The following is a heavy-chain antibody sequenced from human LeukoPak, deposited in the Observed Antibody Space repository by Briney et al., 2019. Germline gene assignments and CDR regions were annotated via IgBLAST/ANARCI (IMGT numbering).Heavy chain of an antibody. J-gene: IGHJ6*02. V-gene: IGHV3-23*01. D-gene: IGHD3-3*01. Sequence: AGGSLRLSCAASGFSFSSYAMSWVRQAPGKGLEWVSAITGSGGSTYYADSVKGRFTISRDNSKNTLYLQMNSLRAEDTAVYYCAKDGPLLRFSDGMDVWGQGTTVTVSS. CDR1: GFSFSSYA. CDR2: ITGSGGST. CDR3: AKDGPLLRFSDGMDV.